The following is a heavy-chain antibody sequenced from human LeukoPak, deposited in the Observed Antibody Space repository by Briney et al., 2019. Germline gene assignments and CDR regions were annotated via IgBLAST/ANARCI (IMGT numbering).Heavy chain of an antibody. CDR3: AIGRIGAY. CDR1: GFTFSNYW. CDR2: IKQDGSEK. J-gene: IGHJ4*02. D-gene: IGHD4-17*01. V-gene: IGHV3-7*01. Sequence: GGSLRLSCAASGFTFSNYWMSWVRQAPGKGMEWVANIKQDGSEKYYVDSVKGRFTISRDNAKNSLYLQMNSLRADDKAVYYCAIGRIGAYWGQGTLVTVSS.